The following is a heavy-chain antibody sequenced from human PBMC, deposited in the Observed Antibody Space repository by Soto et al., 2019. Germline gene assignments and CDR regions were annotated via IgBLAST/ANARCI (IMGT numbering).Heavy chain of an antibody. V-gene: IGHV3-33*01. CDR3: ARESSSSWYETWGYYYYGMDV. CDR2: IWYDGSNK. Sequence: GSLRLSCAASGFTFSSYGMHWVRQAPGKGLEWVAVIWYDGSNKYYADSVKGRFTISRDNSKNTLYLQMNSLRAEDTAVYYCARESSSSWYETWGYYYYGMDVWGQGTTVTVSS. CDR1: GFTFSSYG. D-gene: IGHD6-13*01. J-gene: IGHJ6*02.